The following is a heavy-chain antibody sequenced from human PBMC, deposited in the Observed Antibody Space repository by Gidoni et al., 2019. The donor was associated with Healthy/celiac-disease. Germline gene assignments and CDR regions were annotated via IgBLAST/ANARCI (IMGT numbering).Heavy chain of an antibody. CDR2: MNPNSGNT. D-gene: IGHD3-3*01. CDR1: GYTFTSYD. CDR3: ARRYYDFWSGYYHYYYYGMDV. V-gene: IGHV1-8*01. J-gene: IGHJ6*02. Sequence: QVQLVQSGAEVKKPGASVKVSCTASGYTFTSYDLNWVRQATGQGLEWMGWMNPNSGNTGYAQKFQGRVTMTRNTSISTAYMELSSLRSEDTAVYYCARRYYDFWSGYYHYYYYGMDVWGQGTTVTVSS.